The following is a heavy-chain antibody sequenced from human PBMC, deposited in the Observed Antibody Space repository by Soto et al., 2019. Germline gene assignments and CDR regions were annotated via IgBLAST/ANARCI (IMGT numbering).Heavy chain of an antibody. CDR3: ASCISTSCYGYYYYGMDV. CDR2: INPNSGGT. J-gene: IGHJ6*02. Sequence: ASVKVSCKASGYTFTGYYMHWVRQAPGQGLEWMGWINPNSGGTNYAQKFQGWVTMTRDTSISTAYMELSRLRSDDTAVYYCASCISTSCYGYYYYGMDVWGQGTTVTVSS. CDR1: GYTFTGYY. V-gene: IGHV1-2*04. D-gene: IGHD2-2*01.